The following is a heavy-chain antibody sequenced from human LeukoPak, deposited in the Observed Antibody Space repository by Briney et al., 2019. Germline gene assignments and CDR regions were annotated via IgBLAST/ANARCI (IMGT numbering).Heavy chain of an antibody. J-gene: IGHJ5*02. V-gene: IGHV3-64*01. D-gene: IGHD6-13*01. Sequence: PGGSLRLSCAASGFTFSSYSMNWVRQAPGKGLEYVSAISSNGGSTYYANSVKGRFTISRDNAKNSLYLQMNSLRAEDTAVYYCARKVAAAGTLWFDPWGQGTLVTVSS. CDR3: ARKVAAAGTLWFDP. CDR2: ISSNGGST. CDR1: GFTFSSYS.